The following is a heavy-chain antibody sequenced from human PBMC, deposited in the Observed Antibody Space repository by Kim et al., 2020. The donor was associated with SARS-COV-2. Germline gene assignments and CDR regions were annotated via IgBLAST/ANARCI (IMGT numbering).Heavy chain of an antibody. J-gene: IGHJ4*02. D-gene: IGHD1-1*01. V-gene: IGHV3-23*01. CDR2: T. CDR3: AKMNWPDANSF. Sequence: THYADSVKGRFTVSGDNSRYTRYLQMDSLRAEDTALYYCAKMNWPDANSFWGQGTPVTVSS.